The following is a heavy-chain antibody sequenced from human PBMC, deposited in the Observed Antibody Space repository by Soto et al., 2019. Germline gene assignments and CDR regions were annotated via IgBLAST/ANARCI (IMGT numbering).Heavy chain of an antibody. CDR3: ARGRQDSSSWYWFDP. Sequence: SETLSLTCTVSGGSISSGGYYWSWIRQHPGKGLEWIGYIYYSGSTYYNPSLNSRVTISVDTSKNQFSLKLSSVTAADTAVYYSARGRQDSSSWYWFDPWGQGTLVTVSS. CDR2: IYYSGST. D-gene: IGHD6-13*01. J-gene: IGHJ5*02. CDR1: GGSISSGGYY. V-gene: IGHV4-31*03.